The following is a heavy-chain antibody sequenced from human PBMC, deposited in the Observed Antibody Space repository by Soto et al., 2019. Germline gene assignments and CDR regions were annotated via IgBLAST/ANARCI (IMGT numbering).Heavy chain of an antibody. Sequence: PSETLSLTCAVSGGSISSGDYYWSWIRQPPGKGLVWIGYIYYSGSTYYNPSLKSRVTISVDTSKNQFSLKLSSVTAADAAVDYCARGGQLRVSDCPPNLDYWGQGTLVTVSS. V-gene: IGHV4-30-4*01. J-gene: IGHJ4*02. CDR1: GGSISSGDYY. CDR2: IYYSGST. CDR3: ARGGQLRVSDCPPNLDY. D-gene: IGHD2-21*01.